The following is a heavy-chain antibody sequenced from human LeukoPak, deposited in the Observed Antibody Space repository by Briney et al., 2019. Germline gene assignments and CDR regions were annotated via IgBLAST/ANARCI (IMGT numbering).Heavy chain of an antibody. Sequence: GGSLRLSCAASGFTVSSNYMSWVRQAPGKGLEWVSVIYSGGSTYYADSVKGRFTISRDNAKNSLYLQMNSLRAEDMALYYCAKDLSSGWYPYYFDYWGQGTLVTVSS. J-gene: IGHJ4*02. CDR3: AKDLSSGWYPYYFDY. CDR2: IYSGGST. D-gene: IGHD6-19*01. V-gene: IGHV3-53*05. CDR1: GFTVSSNY.